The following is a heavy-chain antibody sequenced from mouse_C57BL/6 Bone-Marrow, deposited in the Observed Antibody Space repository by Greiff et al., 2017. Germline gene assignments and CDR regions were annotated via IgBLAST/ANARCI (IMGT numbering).Heavy chain of an antibody. CDR2: IWTGGGT. J-gene: IGHJ3*01. V-gene: IGHV2-9-1*01. CDR3: ARSHYYGSSGFAY. CDR1: GFSLTSYA. Sequence: VQGVESGPGLVAPSQSLSITCTVSGFSLTSYAISWVRQPPGKGLEWLGVIWTGGGTNYNSALKSRLSISKDNSKSQVFLKMNSLQTADTARYSCARSHYYGSSGFAYWGQGTLVTVSA. D-gene: IGHD1-1*01.